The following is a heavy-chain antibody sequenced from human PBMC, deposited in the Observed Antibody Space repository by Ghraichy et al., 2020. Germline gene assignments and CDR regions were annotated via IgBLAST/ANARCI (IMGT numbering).Heavy chain of an antibody. D-gene: IGHD2-15*01. Sequence: SLRLSCAASGFTFDDYAMHWVRQAPGKGLEWVSGISWNSGSIGYADSVKGRFTISRDNAKNSLYLQMNSLRAEDTALYYCAKGDCSGGSCYPYYYYGMDVWGQGTTVTVSS. CDR2: ISWNSGSI. CDR1: GFTFDDYA. CDR3: AKGDCSGGSCYPYYYYGMDV. J-gene: IGHJ6*02. V-gene: IGHV3-9*01.